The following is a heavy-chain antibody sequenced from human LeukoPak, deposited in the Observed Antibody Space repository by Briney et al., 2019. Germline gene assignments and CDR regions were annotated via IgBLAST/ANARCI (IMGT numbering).Heavy chain of an antibody. J-gene: IGHJ2*01. V-gene: IGHV3-13*01. Sequence: GGSLRLSCAASGFTFSSYDMHWVRQATGKGLEWVSAIGTAGDTYYPGSVKGRFTLSRENAKHSLYLQMNSLRAGDTAVYYCARATVDTAMVTFWYLDLWGRGTLVTVSS. CDR2: IGTAGDT. D-gene: IGHD5-18*01. CDR3: ARATVDTAMVTFWYLDL. CDR1: GFTFSSYD.